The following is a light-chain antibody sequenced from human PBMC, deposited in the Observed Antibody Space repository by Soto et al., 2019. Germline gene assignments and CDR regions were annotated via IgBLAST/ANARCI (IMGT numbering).Light chain of an antibody. Sequence: DIQMTQSPSSLSASVGDRITITCRASQSIRRYLNWYQHKPGKAPKLLINAASSVERGVPSRFSGGGSGTDFTLNISSLQPDDFATYYCQQNYRATPWTFGQGTKVDVK. CDR3: QQNYRATPWT. CDR2: AAS. CDR1: QSIRRY. V-gene: IGKV1-39*01. J-gene: IGKJ1*01.